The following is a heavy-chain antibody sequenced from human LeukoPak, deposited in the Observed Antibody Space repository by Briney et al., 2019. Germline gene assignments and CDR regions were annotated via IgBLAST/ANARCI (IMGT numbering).Heavy chain of an antibody. CDR3: AKGRDYGDY. V-gene: IGHV3-7*01. CDR1: GFTFSSYL. J-gene: IGHJ4*02. Sequence: GGSLRLSCAVSGFTFSSYLMTWVRQVPGKGLQWVANINQDGREKYYMDSMKGRLNISRDNTENSVFLQLTSLRPEDTGIYFCAKGRDYGDYGGQGTLVAVSS. CDR2: INQDGREK.